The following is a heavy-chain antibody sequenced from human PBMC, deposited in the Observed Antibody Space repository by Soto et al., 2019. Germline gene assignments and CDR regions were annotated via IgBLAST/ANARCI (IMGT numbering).Heavy chain of an antibody. CDR3: GHRRGGYSWNDGYFDF. V-gene: IGHV2-5*02. D-gene: IGHD2-15*01. CDR2: IYWDDDN. CDR1: GFSLTTRPKG. J-gene: IGHJ4*02. Sequence: QITLKESGPTLVKPTQTLTLTCTFSGFSLTTRPKGVGWVRQPPGQALEWLVFIYWDDDNRYSPSLKSRITVMKDNSKKQVVLTMTDMDPLDTATYYCGHRRGGYSWNDGYFDFWGQGIMITVSS.